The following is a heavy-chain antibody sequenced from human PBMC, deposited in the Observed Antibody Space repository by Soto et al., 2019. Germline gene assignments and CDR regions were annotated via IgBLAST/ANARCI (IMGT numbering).Heavy chain of an antibody. CDR2: ITGSGDST. V-gene: IGHV3-23*01. CDR3: AKVFVFTIREGFDY. J-gene: IGHJ4*02. D-gene: IGHD3-3*01. CDR1: GFTFSSYA. Sequence: GGSLRLSCAASGFTFSSYAMSWVRQAPGKGLEWVSAITGSGDSTYYADSVKGRFTVSRDNSKNTLYLQMNSLRAEDTAVYYCAKVFVFTIREGFDYWGLGTLVTVSA.